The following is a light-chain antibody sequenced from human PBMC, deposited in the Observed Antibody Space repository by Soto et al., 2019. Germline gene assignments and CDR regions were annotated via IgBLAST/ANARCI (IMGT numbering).Light chain of an antibody. J-gene: IGLJ2*01. CDR2: DVS. V-gene: IGLV2-14*03. Sequence: QSALTQPASVSGSPGQSITFSCTGTSSDVGGYNYVSWYQQHPGKAPELRIYDVSDRPSGVSHRFSGSKSGVTASLTISGLHADDEADYYCSSYSAGGTDVIFGGGTQLTVL. CDR1: SSDVGGYNY. CDR3: SSYSAGGTDVI.